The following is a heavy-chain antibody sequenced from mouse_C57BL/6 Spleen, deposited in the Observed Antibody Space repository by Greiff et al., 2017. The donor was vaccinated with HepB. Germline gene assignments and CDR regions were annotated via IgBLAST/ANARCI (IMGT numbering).Heavy chain of an antibody. J-gene: IGHJ3*01. Sequence: VQLKESGGGLVKPGGSLKLSCAASGFTFSDYGMHWVRQAPEKGLEWVAYISSGSSTIYYADTVKGRFTISRDNAKNTLFLQMTSLRSEDTAMYYCASSNYGSSSWFAYWGQGTLVTVSA. CDR2: ISSGSSTI. CDR1: GFTFSDYG. V-gene: IGHV5-17*01. D-gene: IGHD1-1*01. CDR3: ASSNYGSSSWFAY.